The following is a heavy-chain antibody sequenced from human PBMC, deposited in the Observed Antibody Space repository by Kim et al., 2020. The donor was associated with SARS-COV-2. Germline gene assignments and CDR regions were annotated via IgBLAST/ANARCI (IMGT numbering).Heavy chain of an antibody. CDR2: ISGVGGDI. J-gene: IGHJ4*02. D-gene: IGHD4-4*01. Sequence: GGSLRLSCAASGFTFSTYTLDWVRQAPGKGLEWVSSISGVGGDIYYADSVRGRFSISRDNAKNSVSLEMNTLRVDDTAIYYCVRVGLRRWTTFDYCGQGT. CDR3: VRVGLRRWTTFDY. CDR1: GFTFSTYT. V-gene: IGHV3-21*01.